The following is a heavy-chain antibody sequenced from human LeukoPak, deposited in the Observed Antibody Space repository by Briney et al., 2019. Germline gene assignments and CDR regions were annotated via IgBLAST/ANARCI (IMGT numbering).Heavy chain of an antibody. Sequence: GFLRLSCAASGFTFSSYSMNWVRQAPGKGLEWVSYISSSSSTIYYADSVKGRFTISRDNAKNSLYLQMNSLRAEDTAVYYCATSLGYCSSTSCYQDYWGQGTLVTVSS. CDR2: ISSSSSTI. CDR3: ATSLGYCSSTSCYQDY. D-gene: IGHD2-2*01. V-gene: IGHV3-48*04. J-gene: IGHJ4*02. CDR1: GFTFSSYS.